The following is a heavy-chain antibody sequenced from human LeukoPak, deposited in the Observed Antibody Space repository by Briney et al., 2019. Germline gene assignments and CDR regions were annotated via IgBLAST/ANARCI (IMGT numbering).Heavy chain of an antibody. J-gene: IGHJ3*02. CDR2: IYPGDFDT. D-gene: IGHD6-13*01. CDR3: ARPRGAWYNAFDI. Sequence: PGESLKISCKGSGYRFTSYWIGWVRQMPGKGLEWMGIIYPGDFDTRYSPSLEGQVTISADKSISTAYLQWTSLKASDSAMYYCARPRGAWYNAFDIWGQGTMVTVSS. V-gene: IGHV5-51*01. CDR1: GYRFTSYW.